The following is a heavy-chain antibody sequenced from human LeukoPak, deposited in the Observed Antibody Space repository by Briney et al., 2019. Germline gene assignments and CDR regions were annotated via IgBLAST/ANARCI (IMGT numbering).Heavy chain of an antibody. CDR2: ISGNNDNP. CDR1: GYTFSNFG. Sequence: DSVKVSCKASGYTFSNFGISWVRQAPGQGREWMGWISGNNDNPNYGQKFQGRLTVTTDSSTSTAYMELRNLRSDDTAVYYCARDGTSTDDYWGQGTLVTVSS. D-gene: IGHD2-2*01. CDR3: ARDGTSTDDY. J-gene: IGHJ4*02. V-gene: IGHV1-18*01.